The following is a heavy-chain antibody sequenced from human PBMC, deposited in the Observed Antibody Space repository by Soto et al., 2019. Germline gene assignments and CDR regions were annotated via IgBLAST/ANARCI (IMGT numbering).Heavy chain of an antibody. D-gene: IGHD2-2*03. CDR3: ARGAGYCSSTSCYEFDN. CDR1: GGSISSSSYY. V-gene: IGHV4-39*07. Sequence: SETLSLTCTVSGGSISSSSYYWGWIRQPPGKGLEWIGSIYYSGSTYYNPSLKSRVTISVDTSKNQFSLKLSSVTAADTAVYYCARGAGYCSSTSCYEFDNWVQGTLVTVSS. CDR2: IYYSGST. J-gene: IGHJ4*02.